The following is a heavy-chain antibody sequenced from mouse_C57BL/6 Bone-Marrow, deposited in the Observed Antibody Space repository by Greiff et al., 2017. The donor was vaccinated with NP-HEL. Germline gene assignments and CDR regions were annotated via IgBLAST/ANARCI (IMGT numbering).Heavy chain of an antibody. D-gene: IGHD1-1*01. V-gene: IGHV1-64*01. Sequence: QVQLQQPGAELVKPGASVKLSCKASGYTFTSYWMHWVKQRPGQGLEWIGMIHPNSGSTNYNEKFKSKATLTVDTSSSTAYMQLSILTSKDSAVYYCARATVRPYWYFDVWGTGTTVTVSS. CDR1: GYTFTSYW. J-gene: IGHJ1*03. CDR2: IHPNSGST. CDR3: ARATVRPYWYFDV.